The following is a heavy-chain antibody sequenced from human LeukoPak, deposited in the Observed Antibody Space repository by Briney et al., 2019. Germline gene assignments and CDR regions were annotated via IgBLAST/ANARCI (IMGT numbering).Heavy chain of an antibody. V-gene: IGHV5-51*01. J-gene: IGHJ3*02. CDR1: GYSFTTYW. CDR3: ARNRRDGYSYDAFDI. D-gene: IGHD5-24*01. Sequence: PGESLKISCKGSGYSFTTYWIGWVRQMPGKGLEWMGIIYPTDSDTRYSPSFQGQVTISADKSITTAYLQWSSLKASDTAIYYSARNRRDGYSYDAFDIWGQGTMVTVSS. CDR2: IYPTDSDT.